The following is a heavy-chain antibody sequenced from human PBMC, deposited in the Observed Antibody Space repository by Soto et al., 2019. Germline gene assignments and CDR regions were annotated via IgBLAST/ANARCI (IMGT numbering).Heavy chain of an antibody. CDR2: IVVGSGNT. CDR3: AADTLGFLGTSTSLYYYYGMDV. V-gene: IGHV1-58*02. J-gene: IGHJ6*02. Sequence: GASVKVSCKASGFTFTSSAMQWVRQARGQRLEWIGWIVVGSGNTNYAQKFQERVTITRDMFTSTAYMELSSLRSEDTAVYYCAADTLGFLGTSTSLYYYYGMDVWGQGTTVTVSS. D-gene: IGHD2-2*01. CDR1: GFTFTSSA.